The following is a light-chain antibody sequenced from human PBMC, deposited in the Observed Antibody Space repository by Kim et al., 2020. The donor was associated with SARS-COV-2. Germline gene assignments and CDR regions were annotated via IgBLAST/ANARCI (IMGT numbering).Light chain of an antibody. Sequence: SSELTQDPAVSVALGQTVRITCQGDSLRSYYASWYQQKPGQAPVLVIYGKNNRPSGIPDRFSGSSSGNTASLTITGAQAEDEADYYCNSRDHIFGGGTQLTVL. CDR3: NSRDHI. J-gene: IGLJ2*01. CDR1: SLRSYY. CDR2: GKN. V-gene: IGLV3-19*01.